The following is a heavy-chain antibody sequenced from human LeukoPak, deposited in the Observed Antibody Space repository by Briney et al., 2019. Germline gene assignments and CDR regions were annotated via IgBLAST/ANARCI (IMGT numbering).Heavy chain of an antibody. CDR3: SKPLADNGDH. D-gene: IGHD1-14*01. Sequence: GGSLRLSCAASGFTFINYWMHWFRQAPGKGLVWVSRIKTDGSETGYADSVKGRLTISRDNAKNTLYLQMNSLRAEDTAVYYCSKPLADNGDHWGQGTLVTVSS. V-gene: IGHV3-74*01. J-gene: IGHJ4*02. CDR2: IKTDGSET. CDR1: GFTFINYW.